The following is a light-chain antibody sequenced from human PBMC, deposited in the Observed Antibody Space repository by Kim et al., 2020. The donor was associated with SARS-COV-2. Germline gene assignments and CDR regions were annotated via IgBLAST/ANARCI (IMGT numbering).Light chain of an antibody. J-gene: IGKJ5*01. V-gene: IGKV3-15*01. Sequence: VSPGERATRSCRASQSVGSSLAWYQQIPGQAPSLLIYGASTRATGIPARFSGSGSGTEFTLTISSLQSEDFAVYYCQQHNNWPLTFGQGTRLEIK. CDR2: GAS. CDR1: QSVGSS. CDR3: QQHNNWPLT.